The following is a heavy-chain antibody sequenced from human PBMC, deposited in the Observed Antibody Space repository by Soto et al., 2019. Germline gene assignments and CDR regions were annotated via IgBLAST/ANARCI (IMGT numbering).Heavy chain of an antibody. CDR3: AGECSGGSCYDY. V-gene: IGHV4-39*01. CDR2: IYYSGST. Sequence: SETLSLTCTVSGGSISSSSYYWGWIRQPPGKGLEWIGSIYYSGSTYYNPSLKSRVTISVDTSKNQFSLKLSSVTAADTAVYYCAGECSGGSCYDYWGQGTLVTVSS. J-gene: IGHJ4*02. CDR1: GGSISSSSYY. D-gene: IGHD2-15*01.